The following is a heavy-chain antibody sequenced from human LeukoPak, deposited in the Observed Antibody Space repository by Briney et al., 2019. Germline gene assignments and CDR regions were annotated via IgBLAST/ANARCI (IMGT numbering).Heavy chain of an antibody. CDR3: ARIAKDYGGNSGGDY. CDR1: GGTFSSYT. Sequence: SVKVSCKASGGTFSSYTISWVRQAPGQELEWMGRIIPILGIANYAQKFQGRVTITADKSTSTAYMELSSLRSEDTAVYYCARIAKDYGGNSGGDYWGQGTLVTVSS. D-gene: IGHD4-23*01. CDR2: IIPILGIA. V-gene: IGHV1-69*02. J-gene: IGHJ4*02.